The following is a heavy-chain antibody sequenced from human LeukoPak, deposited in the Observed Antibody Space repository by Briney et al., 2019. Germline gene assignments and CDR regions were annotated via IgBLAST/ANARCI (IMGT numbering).Heavy chain of an antibody. V-gene: IGHV1-69*01. J-gene: IGHJ4*02. CDR3: ARGYSGSTGGIFDY. CDR2: IIPIFGTA. CDR1: GGTFSSYA. Sequence: SVKVSCKASGGTFSSYAISWVRQAPGQGLEWMGGIIPIFGTANYAQKLQGRVTITPDESTSTAYMELSRLRSEDTAVYYCARGYSGSTGGIFDYWGQGTLVTVSS. D-gene: IGHD1-26*01.